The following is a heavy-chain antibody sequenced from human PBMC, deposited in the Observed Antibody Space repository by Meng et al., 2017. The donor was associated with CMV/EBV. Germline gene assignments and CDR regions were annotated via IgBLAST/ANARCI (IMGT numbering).Heavy chain of an antibody. CDR1: GGSFSGYY. J-gene: IGHJ2*01. Sequence: YGGSFSGYYWSWIRQPPGKGLEWIGEINHSGSTNYNPSLKSRVTISVDTSKNQFSLKLSSVTAADTAVYYCARSVAVIATRRGYFDLWGRGTLVTVSS. CDR3: ARSVAVIATRRGYFDL. D-gene: IGHD2-21*01. CDR2: INHSGST. V-gene: IGHV4-34*01.